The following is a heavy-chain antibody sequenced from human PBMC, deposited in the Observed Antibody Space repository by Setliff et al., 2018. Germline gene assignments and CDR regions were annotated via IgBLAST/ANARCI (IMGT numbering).Heavy chain of an antibody. V-gene: IGHV4-34*01. Sequence: SETLSLTCAVYGGSFSGYYWTWIRQSPGRGLEWIGEINHSGITNYNPSLKSRLTIAVDTSKNGFSLILASVTAADTAVYYCARGGFFGYNADFWGQGALVTVS. D-gene: IGHD3-3*01. CDR2: INHSGIT. J-gene: IGHJ4*02. CDR1: GGSFSGYY. CDR3: ARGGFFGYNADF.